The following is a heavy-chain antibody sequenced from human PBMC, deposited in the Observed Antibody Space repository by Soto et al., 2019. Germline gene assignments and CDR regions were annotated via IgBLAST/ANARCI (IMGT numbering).Heavy chain of an antibody. D-gene: IGHD1-26*01. CDR2: IIPIFGTA. CDR3: ARDYLIVGATISFDY. V-gene: IGHV1-69*01. CDR1: GGTFSSYA. Sequence: QVQLVQSGAEVKKPGSSVKVSCKASGGTFSSYAISWVRQAPGQGREWMGGIIPIFGTANYAQKFQGRVTITADESTSTAYMELSSLRSEDTAVYYCARDYLIVGATISFDYWGQGTLVTVSS. J-gene: IGHJ4*02.